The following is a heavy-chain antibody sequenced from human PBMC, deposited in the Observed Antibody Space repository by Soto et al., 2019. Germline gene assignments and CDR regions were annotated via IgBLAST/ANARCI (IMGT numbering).Heavy chain of an antibody. V-gene: IGHV4-59*01. CDR1: GGSISPYY. CDR2: VYYSGNT. J-gene: IGHJ6*03. Sequence: SETLSLTCTVSGGSISPYYWSWIRQPPGKGLEWIGYVYYSGNTNYNPSHESRVTISVDTSRNRFSLNLTSATTADTAVYYCARKGAAASYAHYYMDVWGRGTAVTVSS. D-gene: IGHD6-13*01. CDR3: ARKGAAASYAHYYMDV.